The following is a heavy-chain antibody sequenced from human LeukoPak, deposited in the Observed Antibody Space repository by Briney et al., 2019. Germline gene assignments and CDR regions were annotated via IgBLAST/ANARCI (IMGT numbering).Heavy chain of an antibody. V-gene: IGHV3-21*01. CDR2: ISSSSSYI. J-gene: IGHJ1*01. CDR1: GFTFSSYT. Sequence: GGSLRLSCAASGFTFSSYTMNWVRQAPGKGLEWVSSISSSSSYIYYADSVKGRFTISRDNAKNSLYLQMNSLRAEDTAVYYCARGGYCSGGSCYGAEYFQHWGQGALVTVSS. CDR3: ARGGYCSGGSCYGAEYFQH. D-gene: IGHD2-15*01.